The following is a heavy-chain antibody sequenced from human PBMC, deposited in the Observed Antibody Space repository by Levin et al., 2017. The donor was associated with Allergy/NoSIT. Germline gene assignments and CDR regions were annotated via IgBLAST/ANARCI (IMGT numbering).Heavy chain of an antibody. J-gene: IGHJ5*02. CDR2: INHSGST. D-gene: IGHD3-3*01. Sequence: SETLSLTCAVYGGSFSGYYWSWIRQPPGKGLEWIGEINHSGSTNYNPSLKSRVTISVDTSKNQFSLKLSSVTAADTAVYYCARGPRITIFGVVIMSRGWFDPWGQGTLVTVSS. V-gene: IGHV4-34*01. CDR1: GGSFSGYY. CDR3: ARGPRITIFGVVIMSRGWFDP.